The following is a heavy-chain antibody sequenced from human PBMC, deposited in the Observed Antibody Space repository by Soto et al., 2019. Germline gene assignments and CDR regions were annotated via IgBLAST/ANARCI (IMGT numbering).Heavy chain of an antibody. J-gene: IGHJ4*02. CDR1: GFTFSTYA. D-gene: IGHD6-19*01. CDR2: ISGSGDST. CDR3: AKERSSGWSFDY. V-gene: IGHV3-23*01. Sequence: EVQLLESGGGLVQPGGSLRLSCAASGFTFSTYAMNWVRQAPRKGLEWVSGISGSGDSTYYADSVKGRFTVSRDNSKNTLYLQMNSLRAEDTAVFYCAKERSSGWSFDYWGQGTLVTVPS.